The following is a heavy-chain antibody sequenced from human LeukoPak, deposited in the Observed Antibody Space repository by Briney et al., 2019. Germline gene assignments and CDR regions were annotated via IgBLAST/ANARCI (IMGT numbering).Heavy chain of an antibody. D-gene: IGHD3-22*01. J-gene: IGHJ6*02. CDR2: ISYDGSNK. CDR1: GFTFSSYA. Sequence: GRSLRLSCAASGFTFSSYAMHWVRQAPGKGLEWVAVISYDGSNKYYADSVKGRFTISRDNSKNTLYLQMNSLRAEDTAVYYCARDYYDSSGYYLALYYYYGMDVWGQGTTVTVSS. CDR3: ARDYYDSSGYYLALYYYYGMDV. V-gene: IGHV3-30-3*01.